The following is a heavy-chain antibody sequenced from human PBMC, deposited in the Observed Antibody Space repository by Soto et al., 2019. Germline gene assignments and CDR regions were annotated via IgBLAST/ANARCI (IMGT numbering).Heavy chain of an antibody. CDR2: IYYSGST. CDR3: ARGYCSGGSCGYYYYYGMDV. Sequence: QVQLHESGPGLVKPSQTLSLTCTVSGGSISSGGYYWSWIRQHPGKGLEWIGYIYYSGSTYYNPSLKSRVTISVDTSKNQFSLKLSSVTAADTAVYYCARGYCSGGSCGYYYYYGMDVWGQGTTVTVSS. J-gene: IGHJ6*02. V-gene: IGHV4-31*03. D-gene: IGHD2-15*01. CDR1: GGSISSGGYY.